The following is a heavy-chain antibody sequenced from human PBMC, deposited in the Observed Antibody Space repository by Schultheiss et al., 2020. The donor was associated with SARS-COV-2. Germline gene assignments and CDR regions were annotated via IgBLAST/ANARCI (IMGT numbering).Heavy chain of an antibody. V-gene: IGHV3-21*01. CDR3: ARDQETVLGYCSGGSCYSDAFDI. CDR2: ISSSSSYI. D-gene: IGHD2-15*01. Sequence: GGSLRLSCAASGFTFSSYSMNWVRQAPGKGLEWVSSISSSSSYIYYADSVKGRFTISRDNAKNSLYLQMNSLRAEDTAVYYCARDQETVLGYCSGGSCYSDAFDIWGQGTMVTVSS. J-gene: IGHJ3*02. CDR1: GFTFSSYS.